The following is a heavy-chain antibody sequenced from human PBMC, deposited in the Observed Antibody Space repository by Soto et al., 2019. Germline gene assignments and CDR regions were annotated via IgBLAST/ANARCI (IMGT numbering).Heavy chain of an antibody. CDR2: ISGSGGST. J-gene: IGHJ4*02. CDR3: AKDRESVYSSSWPHFDY. D-gene: IGHD6-13*01. Sequence: PGGSLRLSCAASGFTFSSYAMSWVRQAPGKGLEWVSAISGSGGSTYYADSVKGRFTISRDNSKNTLYLQMNSLRAEDTAVYYCAKDRESVYSSSWPHFDYWGQGTLVTVSS. V-gene: IGHV3-23*01. CDR1: GFTFSSYA.